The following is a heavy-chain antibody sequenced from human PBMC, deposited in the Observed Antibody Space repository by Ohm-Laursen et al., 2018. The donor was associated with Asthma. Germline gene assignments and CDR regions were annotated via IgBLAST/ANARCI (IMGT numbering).Heavy chain of an antibody. J-gene: IGHJ4*02. V-gene: IGHV3-30-3*01. CDR3: ARDVMEWYLPAFDF. Sequence: SLRLSCTASGFTFSNFAMHWVRQAPGKGLEWVSIITSDGSWTSYADSVEGRFTISRDNSKNTLYMQMNSLRAEDTAVYCCARDVMEWYLPAFDFWGQGTLVTVSS. D-gene: IGHD3-3*01. CDR1: GFTFSNFA. CDR2: ITSDGSWT.